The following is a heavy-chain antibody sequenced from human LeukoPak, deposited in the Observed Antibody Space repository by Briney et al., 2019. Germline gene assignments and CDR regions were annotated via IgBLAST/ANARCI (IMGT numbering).Heavy chain of an antibody. CDR3: TRRYNYDSSGYYYVRDAFDI. CDR1: GFTFDDYG. V-gene: IGHV3-49*04. J-gene: IGHJ3*02. D-gene: IGHD3-22*01. Sequence: GGSVRLSCAASGFTFDDYGMSWVRQAPGKGLEWVGFIRSKAYGGTTKNAASVKGRFTISRDDSRSIAYLQMNSLKTEDTAVYYCTRRYNYDSSGYYYVRDAFDIWGQGTMVTVSS. CDR2: IRSKAYGGTT.